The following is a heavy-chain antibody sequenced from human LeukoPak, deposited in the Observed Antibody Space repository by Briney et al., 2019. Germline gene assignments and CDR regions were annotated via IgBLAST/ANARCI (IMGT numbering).Heavy chain of an antibody. V-gene: IGHV1-2*02. CDR3: ARVGSSGWYVHPTLDY. D-gene: IGHD6-19*01. Sequence: GASVKVSCKASGYTFTSYDMHWVRQAPGQGLEWMGWINPNSGDTNYAQKFQGRVTVTRDTSISTAYMELSRLRSDDTAVYYCARVGSSGWYVHPTLDYWGQGTLVTVSS. CDR2: INPNSGDT. J-gene: IGHJ4*02. CDR1: GYTFTSYD.